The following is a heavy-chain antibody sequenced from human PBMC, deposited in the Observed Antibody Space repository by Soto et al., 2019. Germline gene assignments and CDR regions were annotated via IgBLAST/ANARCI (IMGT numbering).Heavy chain of an antibody. CDR1: GYTFSSYG. V-gene: IGHV3-30*18. J-gene: IGHJ3*02. D-gene: IGHD2-15*01. CDR3: AKGESGYCSGGSCRHYAFDI. CDR2: ISYDGSNK. Sequence: QVQLVESGGGVVQPGRSLRLYCAASGYTFSSYGMHWVREAPGKGLEWVAVISYDGSNKYYADSVKGRFTISRDNSKNTLYLQMNSLRAEDTAVYYCAKGESGYCSGGSCRHYAFDIWGQGTMVTVSS.